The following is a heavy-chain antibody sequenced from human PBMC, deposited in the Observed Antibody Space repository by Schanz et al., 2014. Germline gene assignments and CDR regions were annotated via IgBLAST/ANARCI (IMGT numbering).Heavy chain of an antibody. CDR3: ARVLGGDEGLDQ. J-gene: IGHJ4*02. D-gene: IGHD4-17*01. Sequence: EVQVVESGGGFVQPGGSLRLSCAASGFTFSSYVMNWVRQAPGRGLEWVSSISSTSTYINYADSVKGRFTISRDNPKNSLCLQMNSLRAEDTALYYCARVLGGDEGLDQWGQGTLVTVSS. V-gene: IGHV3-21*01. CDR2: ISSTSTYI. CDR1: GFTFSSYV.